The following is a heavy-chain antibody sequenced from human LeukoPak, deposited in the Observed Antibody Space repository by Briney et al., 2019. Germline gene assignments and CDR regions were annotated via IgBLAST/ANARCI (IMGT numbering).Heavy chain of an antibody. Sequence: SETLPLTCAVSGGSISSSNWWSWVRQPPGQGLEWIGEIYHSGSTNYNPSLKSRVTISVDKSKNQFSLKLSSVTAADTAVYYCARGHYDILTGYHYGMDVWGKGTTVTVSS. CDR2: IYHSGST. J-gene: IGHJ6*04. V-gene: IGHV4-4*02. D-gene: IGHD3-9*01. CDR3: ARGHYDILTGYHYGMDV. CDR1: GGSISSSNW.